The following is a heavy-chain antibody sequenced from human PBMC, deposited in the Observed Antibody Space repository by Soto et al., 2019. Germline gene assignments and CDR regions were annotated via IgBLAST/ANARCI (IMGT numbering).Heavy chain of an antibody. V-gene: IGHV2-5*02. J-gene: IGHJ5*02. D-gene: IGHD4-17*01. CDR3: AHRTTTVTWWFDP. CDR2: IYWDDDK. Sequence: QITLKESGPTLVKPTQTLTLTCTFSGFSLTTSGVGVGWIRQPPGKALEWLALIYWDDDKRYSPPLKSRLTIPKDTSKNHVGLTMTNMDPADTATYFSAHRTTTVTWWFDPWGQGTLVTVSS. CDR1: GFSLTTSGVG.